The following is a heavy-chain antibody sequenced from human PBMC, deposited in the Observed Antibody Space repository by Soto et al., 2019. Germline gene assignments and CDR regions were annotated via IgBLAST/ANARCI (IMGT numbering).Heavy chain of an antibody. D-gene: IGHD3-3*01. CDR3: ARGFFRPPSTPNFDY. CDR1: GGSISSGGYY. CDR2: IYYSGST. Sequence: SETLSLTCTVSGGSISSGGYYWSWIRQHPGKGLEWIGYIYYSGSTYYNPSLKSRVTISVDTSKNQFSLQWSSLKASDTAMYYCARGFFRPPSTPNFDYWGLGTLVTVSS. V-gene: IGHV4-31*03. J-gene: IGHJ4*02.